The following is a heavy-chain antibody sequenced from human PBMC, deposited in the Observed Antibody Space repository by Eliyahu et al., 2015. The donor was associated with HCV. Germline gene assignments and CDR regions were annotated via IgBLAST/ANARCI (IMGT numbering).Heavy chain of an antibody. Sequence: QLVQSGAXVKKPGASVKVSCKASGYTFTSYGISWVRQAPGQGLEWXGWISAXNGNTNXAQKLQGRVTMTTDTSTSTAYMELRSLRSDDTAVYYCARDLLSWNYVNWFDHWGQGTLVTVSS. CDR2: ISAXNGNT. V-gene: IGHV1-18*04. CDR3: ARDLLSWNYVNWFDH. CDR1: GYTFTSYG. J-gene: IGHJ5*02. D-gene: IGHD1-7*01.